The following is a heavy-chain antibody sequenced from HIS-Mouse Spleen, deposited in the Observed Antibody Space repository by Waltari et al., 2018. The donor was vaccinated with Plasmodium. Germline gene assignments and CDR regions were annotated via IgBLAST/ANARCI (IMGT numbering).Heavy chain of an antibody. CDR1: GYTFTNYG. CDR2: ISPYNGNT. D-gene: IGHD6-19*01. V-gene: IGHV1-18*01. CDR3: ARGSAGDAFDI. Sequence: QVQLVQSGAEVKKPGASVKVSCKASGYTFTNYGISWGRQTHGQGLEWMGWISPYNGNTHFAQKLQGRVTMTTDTSTSTAYMELRSLRSDDTAVYYCARGSAGDAFDIWGQGTMVTVSS. J-gene: IGHJ3*02.